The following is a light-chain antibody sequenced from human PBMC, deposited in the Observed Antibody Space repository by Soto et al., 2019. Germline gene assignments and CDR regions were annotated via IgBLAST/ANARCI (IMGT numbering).Light chain of an antibody. CDR2: AAS. V-gene: IGKV3-20*01. CDR1: QSVSSSY. CDR3: QQYGRSPKT. Sequence: EVVLTQSPGTLSLSPGERATLSCRASQSVSSSYLGWYQRKPGQAPRLLIFAASSRATGIPDRFSGSGSGTDFTLTISRLEPEDVAVYYCQQYGRSPKTFGRGTKLEIK. J-gene: IGKJ2*01.